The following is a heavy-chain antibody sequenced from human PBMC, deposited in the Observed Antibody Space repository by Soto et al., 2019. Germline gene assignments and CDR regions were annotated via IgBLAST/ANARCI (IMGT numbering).Heavy chain of an antibody. CDR1: GVSISSSSYY. CDR3: ATPSSYSGSYLEWFDP. D-gene: IGHD1-26*01. CDR2: IYYSGST. V-gene: IGHV4-39*01. Sequence: PSETLSLTCTVSGVSISSSSYYWGWIRPPPGKGLEWIGSIYYSGSTYYNPSLKSRVTISVDTSKNQFSLKLSSVTAADTAVYYCATPSSYSGSYLEWFDPWGQGTLVTVSS. J-gene: IGHJ5*02.